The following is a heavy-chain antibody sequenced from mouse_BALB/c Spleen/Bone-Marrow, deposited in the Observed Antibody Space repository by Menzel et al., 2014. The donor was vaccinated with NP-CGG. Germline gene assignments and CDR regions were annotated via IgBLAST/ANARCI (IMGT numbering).Heavy chain of an antibody. CDR2: IDPETGGT. J-gene: IGHJ3*01. CDR3: TRWDGNYGWFAY. Sequence: QVQLKQSGAELVRPGASVTLSCKASGYTFTDYEMHWVKQTPVHGLEWIGAIDPETGGTAYNQKFKGKATLTADKSSSTAYMELCSLTSEDSAVYYCTRWDGNYGWFAYWGQGTLVTVSA. V-gene: IGHV1-15*01. CDR1: GYTFTDYE. D-gene: IGHD2-1*01.